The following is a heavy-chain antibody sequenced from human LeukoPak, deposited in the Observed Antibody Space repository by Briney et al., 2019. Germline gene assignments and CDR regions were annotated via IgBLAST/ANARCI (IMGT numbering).Heavy chain of an antibody. CDR2: ISYDGSNK. V-gene: IGHV3-30-3*01. D-gene: IGHD5-18*01. Sequence: HSGGSLRLSCAASGFTFSSYAMHWVRQAPGKGLEWVAVISYDGSNKYYADSVKGRFTISRDNSKNTLYLQMNSLRAEDTAVYYCARGRGIQLWLVPTDYWGQGTLVTVSP. CDR1: GFTFSSYA. CDR3: ARGRGIQLWLVPTDY. J-gene: IGHJ4*02.